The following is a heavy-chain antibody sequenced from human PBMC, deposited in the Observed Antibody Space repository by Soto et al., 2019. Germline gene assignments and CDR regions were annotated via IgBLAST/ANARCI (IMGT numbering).Heavy chain of an antibody. CDR1: QFTFSTFA. Sequence: EVQLLESGGGLVQPGGSLRLSCAASQFTFSTFAMSWVRQAPGKGLEWVSFISEAGDSTHYADSVKGRFTISRDNSKNTLDLQMNRLRAEDTALYHCVKGGWLDCWGQGALVTVSS. CDR2: ISEAGDST. CDR3: VKGGWLDC. V-gene: IGHV3-23*01. J-gene: IGHJ5*01.